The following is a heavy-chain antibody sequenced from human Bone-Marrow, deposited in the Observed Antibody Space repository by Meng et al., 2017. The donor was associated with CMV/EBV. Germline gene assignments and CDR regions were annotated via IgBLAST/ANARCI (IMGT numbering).Heavy chain of an antibody. CDR1: GFTFSSYS. CDR3: ARGRYSSSWYVSGSYYYYYYGMDV. J-gene: IGHJ6*02. V-gene: IGHV3-21*01. Sequence: GGSLRLSCAASGFTFSSYSMNWVRQAPGKGLEWVSSISSSSSYIYYADSVKGRFTISRDNAKNSLYLQMNSLRAEDTAVYYCARGRYSSSWYVSGSYYYYYYGMDVWGQGTTVTASS. D-gene: IGHD6-13*01. CDR2: ISSSSSYI.